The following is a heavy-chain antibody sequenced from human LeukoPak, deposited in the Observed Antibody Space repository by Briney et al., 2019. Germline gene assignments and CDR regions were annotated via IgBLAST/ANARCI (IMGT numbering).Heavy chain of an antibody. CDR2: IYYSGST. CDR1: GGSISSHY. D-gene: IGHD3-10*01. J-gene: IGHJ4*02. CDR3: VRDRELNY. V-gene: IGHV4-59*11. Sequence: SETLSLTCTVSGGSISSHYWSWIRQPPGKGLEWIGYIYYSGSTNYNPSLKSRVTISEDTPKNQFSLKLSSVTAADTAVYYCVRDRELNYWGQGTLVTVSS.